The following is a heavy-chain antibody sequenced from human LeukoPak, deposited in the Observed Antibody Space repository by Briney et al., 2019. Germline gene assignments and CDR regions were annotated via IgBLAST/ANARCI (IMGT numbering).Heavy chain of an antibody. D-gene: IGHD1-26*01. V-gene: IGHV4-38-2*02. CDR2: FYHGGST. Sequence: SETLSLTCTVSGYSISTGYYWDWIRQPPGKGLEWIGTFYHGGSTYYNPSLKSRVTISVDTSKNQFSLRLSSVTAADTAVYYCARVGDYWGQGTLVTVSS. CDR3: ARVGDY. J-gene: IGHJ4*02. CDR1: GYSISTGYY.